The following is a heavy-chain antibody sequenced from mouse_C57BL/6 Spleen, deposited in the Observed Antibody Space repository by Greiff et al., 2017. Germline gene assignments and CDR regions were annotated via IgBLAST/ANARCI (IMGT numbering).Heavy chain of an antibody. Sequence: LVESGPELVKPGASVKISCKASGYSFTDYNMNWVKQSNGKSLEWIGVINPNYGTTSYNQKFKGKDTLTVDQSASTAYMQINSLTSEDSAVYYCARTPNLLEAYYAMDYWGQGTSVTVSS. CDR1: GYSFTDYN. D-gene: IGHD2-14*01. V-gene: IGHV1-39*01. CDR3: ARTPNLLEAYYAMDY. CDR2: INPNYGTT. J-gene: IGHJ4*01.